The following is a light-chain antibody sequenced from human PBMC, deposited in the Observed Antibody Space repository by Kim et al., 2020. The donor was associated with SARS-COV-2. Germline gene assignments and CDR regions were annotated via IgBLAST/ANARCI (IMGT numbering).Light chain of an antibody. Sequence: QRVTISCTGGTSTLGAGYDVHWYQELPGTAPKLLIYENVNRPSGVPDRFSGSKSGTSASLAITGLQAEDEADYYCQSFDRSLSGSVFGGGTQLTVL. CDR1: TSTLGAGYD. CDR2: ENV. J-gene: IGLJ3*02. V-gene: IGLV1-40*01. CDR3: QSFDRSLSGSV.